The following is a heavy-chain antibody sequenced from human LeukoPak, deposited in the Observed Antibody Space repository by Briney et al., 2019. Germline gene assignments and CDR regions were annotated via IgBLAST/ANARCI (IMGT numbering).Heavy chain of an antibody. CDR2: ISRNSGSI. D-gene: IGHD2-2*02. CDR1: GFTFDDYA. Sequence: GGSLRLSCAASGFTFDDYAMHWVRQAPGKGLEWVSGISRNSGSIGYADSVKGRFTISRDNAKNSLYLQMNSLRAEDTALYYCARERIVVVPAAIPYNWFDPWGQGTLVTVSS. V-gene: IGHV3-9*01. CDR3: ARERIVVVPAAIPYNWFDP. J-gene: IGHJ5*02.